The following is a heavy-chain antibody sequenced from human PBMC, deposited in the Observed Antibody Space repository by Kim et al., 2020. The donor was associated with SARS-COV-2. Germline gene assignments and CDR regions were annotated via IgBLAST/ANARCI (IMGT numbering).Heavy chain of an antibody. J-gene: IGHJ6*02. Sequence: GGSLRLSCAASGFTFSNAWMSWVRQAPGKGLEWVGRIKSKTDGGSTDYSAPVRGRVTISSDDSKNTLHLQMNSLKTEDTAVYYCTTPQTGTRFEHYYYYGMEVCGQGTPGSASS. CDR2: IKSKTDGGST. CDR1: GFTFSNAW. V-gene: IGHV3-15*01. CDR3: TTPQTGTRFEHYYYYGMEV. D-gene: IGHD1-1*01.